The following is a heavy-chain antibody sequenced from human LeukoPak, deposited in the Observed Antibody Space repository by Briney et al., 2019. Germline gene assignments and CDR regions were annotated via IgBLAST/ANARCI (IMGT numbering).Heavy chain of an antibody. J-gene: IGHJ4*02. V-gene: IGHV3-33*01. CDR2: IWYDGSQN. D-gene: IGHD6-6*01. Sequence: GGSLRLSCAASGFSFGGFGMHWVRQAPGKGLEWVSLIWYDGSQNYYADSVKGRFTISRDNSKNTLYLQMDSLRADDTAVYYCARDAAATSARPGHFDYRGQGTLVTAAS. CDR3: ARDAAATSARPGHFDY. CDR1: GFSFGGFG.